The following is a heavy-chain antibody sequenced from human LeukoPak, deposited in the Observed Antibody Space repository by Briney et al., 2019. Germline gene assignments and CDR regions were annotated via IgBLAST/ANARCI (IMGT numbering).Heavy chain of an antibody. CDR1: GGSISSGGYY. J-gene: IGHJ3*02. D-gene: IGHD4-17*01. Sequence: SETLSLTCTVSGGSISSGGYYWSWIRQHPGKGLEWIGYIYYSGSTYYNPSLKSRVTISVDTSKNQFSLKLSSVTAADTAVYYCARWGAYGDDAFDIWGQGAMVTVSS. V-gene: IGHV4-31*03. CDR3: ARWGAYGDDAFDI. CDR2: IYYSGST.